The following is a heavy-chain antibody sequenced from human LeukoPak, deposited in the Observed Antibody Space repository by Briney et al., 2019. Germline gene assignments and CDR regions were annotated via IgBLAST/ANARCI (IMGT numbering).Heavy chain of an antibody. CDR1: RFSVSGIT. D-gene: IGHD3-3*01. V-gene: IGHV3-30*04. J-gene: IGHJ6*02. CDR2: ISSDGSND. Sequence: GGSLRLSWAASRFSVSGITMHWVRQAPGKGLEWVAVISSDGSNDYYVDSVKGRFTISRDNSKNTLFLQMNSLRAEDTAVYYCARVSRVGGPPHMDVWGQGTTVIVSS. CDR3: ARVSRVGGPPHMDV.